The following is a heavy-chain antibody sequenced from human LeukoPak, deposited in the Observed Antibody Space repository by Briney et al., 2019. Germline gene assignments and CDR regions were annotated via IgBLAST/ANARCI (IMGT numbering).Heavy chain of an antibody. CDR3: ARTGSAGSYYIDY. D-gene: IGHD3-10*01. Sequence: TSETLSLTCTVSGGSINNYYWSWIRQPPGRGLERIGYIYYSVNTNYNPSLKSRVTISADTPRDQFSLKLSSVTAADAAVYYCARTGSAGSYYIDYWGQGTLVTVSS. CDR1: GGSINNYY. CDR2: IYYSVNT. J-gene: IGHJ4*02. V-gene: IGHV4-59*08.